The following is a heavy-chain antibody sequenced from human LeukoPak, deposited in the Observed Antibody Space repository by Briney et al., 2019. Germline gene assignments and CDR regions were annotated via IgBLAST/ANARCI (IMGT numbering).Heavy chain of an antibody. CDR2: INPNSGGT. V-gene: IGHV1-2*06. CDR3: AEEYSSSGLDY. CDR1: GYTFTGYY. D-gene: IGHD6-6*01. Sequence: ASVKVSRKASGYTFTGYYMHWVRQAPGQGLEWMGRINPNSGGTNYAQKFQGRVTMTRDTSISTAYMELSRLRSDDTAVYYCAEEYSSSGLDYWGQGTLVTVSS. J-gene: IGHJ4*02.